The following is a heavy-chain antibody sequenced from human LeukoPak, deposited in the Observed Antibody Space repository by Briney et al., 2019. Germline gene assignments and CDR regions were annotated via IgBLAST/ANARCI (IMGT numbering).Heavy chain of an antibody. CDR1: GGSISSYY. D-gene: IGHD3-10*01. V-gene: IGHV4-34*01. CDR2: INHSGST. CDR3: ARGRITMVRGAPLWFDP. Sequence: NPSETLSLTCTVSGGSISSYYWNWIRQPPGKGLEWIGEINHSGSTNYNSSLKSRVTISVDTSKNQFSLKLSSVTAADTAVYYCARGRITMVRGAPLWFDPWGQGTLVTVSS. J-gene: IGHJ5*02.